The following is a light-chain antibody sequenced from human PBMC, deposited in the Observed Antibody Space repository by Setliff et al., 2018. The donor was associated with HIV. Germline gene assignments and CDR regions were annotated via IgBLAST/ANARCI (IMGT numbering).Light chain of an antibody. Sequence: SVLTQPASVSGSPGQSITISCTGTSSDVGGYNYVSWYQQHPGKAPKVMSYDVSNRPSGVSNRFSGSKSGNTASLTISGLQAEDEADYYCSSYTSSGTLVFGTGTKVTVL. CDR2: DVS. CDR1: SSDVGGYNY. J-gene: IGLJ1*01. CDR3: SSYTSSGTLV. V-gene: IGLV2-14*03.